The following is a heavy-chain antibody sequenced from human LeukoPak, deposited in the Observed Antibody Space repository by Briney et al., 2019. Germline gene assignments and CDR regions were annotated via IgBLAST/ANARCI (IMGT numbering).Heavy chain of an antibody. D-gene: IGHD6-13*01. J-gene: IGHJ6*02. CDR3: ARVRQTAAAGGYYYYYGMDV. V-gene: IGHV1-18*01. CDR2: ISAYNGNT. CDR1: GYTFTSYG. Sequence: ASVKVSCKASGYTFTSYGISWVRQAPGQGLEWMGWISAYNGNTNYAQKLQGRVAMTTDTSTSTAYMELRSLRSDDTAVYYCARVRQTAAAGGYYYYYGMDVWGQGTTVTVSS.